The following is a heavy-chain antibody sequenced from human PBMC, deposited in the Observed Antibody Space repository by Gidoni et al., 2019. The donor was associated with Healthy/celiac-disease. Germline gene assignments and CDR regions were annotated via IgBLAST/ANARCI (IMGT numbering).Heavy chain of an antibody. J-gene: IGHJ3*02. D-gene: IGHD2-2*01. Sequence: QVQLQQWGAGLLKPSETLSLTCAVYGGSFRGYYWSWIRQPPGKGLEWIGEINHSGSTNYNPSLKSRVTISVDTSKNQFSLKLSSVTAADTAVYYCARAVIVVIPAAMGDAFDIWGQGTMVTVSS. CDR3: ARAVIVVIPAAMGDAFDI. CDR2: INHSGST. V-gene: IGHV4-34*01. CDR1: GGSFRGYY.